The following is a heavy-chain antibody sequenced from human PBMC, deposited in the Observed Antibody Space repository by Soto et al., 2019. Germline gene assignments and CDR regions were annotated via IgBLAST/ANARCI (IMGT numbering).Heavy chain of an antibody. D-gene: IGHD6-13*01. CDR2: INYRGTS. J-gene: IGHJ4*02. CDR3: ARASSSWYDFDY. V-gene: IGHV4-39*01. CDR1: GGSISMSGCY. Sequence: PSEIMSLTCSVSGGSISMSGCYWGWIRQPPGEGLEWLGNINYRGTSYHNPSLKSRVTISVDTSKNQFSLYLQMNSLRAGDTAVYYCARASSSWYDFDYWGQGTLVTVSS.